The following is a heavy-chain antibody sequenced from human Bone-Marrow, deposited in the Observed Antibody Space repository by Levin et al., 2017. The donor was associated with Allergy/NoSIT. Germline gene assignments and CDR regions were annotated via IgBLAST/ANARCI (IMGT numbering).Heavy chain of an antibody. CDR2: ISYDGSNK. CDR3: AKDAYPFSIDWFDP. D-gene: IGHD2-2*01. CDR1: GFTFSSYG. V-gene: IGHV3-30*18. J-gene: IGHJ5*02. Sequence: GESLKISCAASGFTFSSYGMHWVRQAPGKGLEWVAVISYDGSNKYYADSVKGRFTISRDNSKNTLYLQMNSLRAEDTAVYYCAKDAYPFSIDWFDPWGQGTLVTVSS.